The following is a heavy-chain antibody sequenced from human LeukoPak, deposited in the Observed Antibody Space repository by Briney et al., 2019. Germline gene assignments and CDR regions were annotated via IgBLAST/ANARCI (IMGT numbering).Heavy chain of an antibody. CDR2: ISSDVGST. V-gene: IGHV3-64*02. J-gene: IGHJ4*02. CDR3: AKASAMIVVVSKHFDY. Sequence: GGSLRLSCAASGFTFSNYAIHWVRQAPGEGLEFVSSISSDVGSTYYGVSMMARFTVSRDNSKNTVYLQMGSLRAEDTAVYYCAKASAMIVVVSKHFDYWGQGTLVTVSS. CDR1: GFTFSNYA. D-gene: IGHD3-22*01.